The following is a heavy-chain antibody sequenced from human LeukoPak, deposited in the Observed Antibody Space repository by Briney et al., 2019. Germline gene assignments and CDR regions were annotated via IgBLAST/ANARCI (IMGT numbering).Heavy chain of an antibody. CDR2: ISYDGSNK. CDR3: AKTQQQLVYYYYMDV. CDR1: GFTFSSYG. J-gene: IGHJ6*03. D-gene: IGHD6-13*01. V-gene: IGHV3-30*18. Sequence: AGGSLRLSCAASGFTFSSYGMHWVRQAPGKGLEWVAVISYDGSNKYYADSVKGRFTISRDNSKNTLYLQMNSLRAEDTAVYYCAKTQQQLVYYYYMDVWGKGTTVTVSS.